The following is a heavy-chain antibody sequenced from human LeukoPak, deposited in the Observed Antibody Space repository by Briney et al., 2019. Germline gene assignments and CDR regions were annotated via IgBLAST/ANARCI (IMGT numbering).Heavy chain of an antibody. V-gene: IGHV1-18*01. J-gene: IGHJ4*02. D-gene: IGHD1-26*01. Sequence: GASVKVSCKGSGYPFSSYGITWVRQAPGQGLEWVGWISAYNGHTQYGQNVQGRVTMTTETSTTTAYLELRNLTSDDTAVYFCASGAYYPFDFWGQGTLVTVPS. CDR1: GYPFSSYG. CDR2: ISAYNGHT. CDR3: ASGAYYPFDF.